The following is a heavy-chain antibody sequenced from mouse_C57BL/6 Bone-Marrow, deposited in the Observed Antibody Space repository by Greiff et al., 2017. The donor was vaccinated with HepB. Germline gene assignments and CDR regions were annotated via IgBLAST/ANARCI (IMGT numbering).Heavy chain of an antibody. D-gene: IGHD1-1*01. J-gene: IGHJ4*01. CDR2: IFPGSGST. CDR1: GYTFTDYY. CDR3: AISANYYGSFYYAMDY. Sequence: QVQLKESGPELVKPGASVKISCKASGYTFTDYYINWVKQRPGQGLEWIGWIFPGSGSTYYNEKFKGKATLTVDKSSSTAYMLLSSLTSEDSAVYFCAISANYYGSFYYAMDYWGQGTSVTVSS. V-gene: IGHV1-75*01.